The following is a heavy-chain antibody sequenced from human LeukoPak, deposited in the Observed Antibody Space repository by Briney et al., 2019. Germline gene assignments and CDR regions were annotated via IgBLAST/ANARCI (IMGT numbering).Heavy chain of an antibody. J-gene: IGHJ3*02. Sequence: SETLSLTRTVSGYSISSGYYWGWIRQPPGEGVEWIGSIYHSGSTYYNPSLKSRVTISVDTSKNQFSLKLSSVTAADTAVYYCARDSREASFDIRGQGTMVTVSS. V-gene: IGHV4-38-2*02. CDR3: ARDSREASFDI. CDR2: IYHSGST. CDR1: GYSISSGYY. D-gene: IGHD5-24*01.